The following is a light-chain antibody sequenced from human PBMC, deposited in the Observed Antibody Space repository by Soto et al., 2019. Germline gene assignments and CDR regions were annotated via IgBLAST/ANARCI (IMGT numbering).Light chain of an antibody. J-gene: IGLJ2*01. Sequence: QSALTQPASVSGSPGPSITISCPGTSSDVGGYNYVSWYQQHPGKAPKLMIYAVSNRPSGVSNRFSGSKSGNTASLTISGLQAEDEADYYCSSYTSSSTVVFGGGTKLTVL. CDR1: SSDVGGYNY. CDR3: SSYTSSSTVV. V-gene: IGLV2-14*01. CDR2: AVS.